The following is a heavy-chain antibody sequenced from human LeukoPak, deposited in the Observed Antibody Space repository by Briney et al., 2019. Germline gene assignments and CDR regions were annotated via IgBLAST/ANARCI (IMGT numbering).Heavy chain of an antibody. V-gene: IGHV4-30-2*01. D-gene: IGHD6-13*01. Sequence: SETLSLTCAVSGGSISSGGYSWSWIRQPPGKGLEWIGYIYHSGSTYYNPSLKSRVTISVDKSKNQFSLKLSSVTAADTAVYYCARDRYSSSWYYFDYWGQGTLVTVSS. CDR2: IYHSGST. CDR1: GGSISSGGYS. J-gene: IGHJ4*02. CDR3: ARDRYSSSWYYFDY.